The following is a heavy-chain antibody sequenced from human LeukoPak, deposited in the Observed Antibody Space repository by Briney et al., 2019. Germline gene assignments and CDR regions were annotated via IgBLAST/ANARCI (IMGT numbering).Heavy chain of an antibody. D-gene: IGHD4-17*01. J-gene: IGHJ4*02. CDR1: GFTFRSYT. CDR3: AKADGDKPFDY. CDR2: ISSSSSYI. Sequence: PGGALRLSCTASGFTFRSYTMDWVRQAPGKGLGGVSSISSSSSYIYYADSVKGRFTISRDNAKNSLYLQMNSLRAEDTAVYYCAKADGDKPFDYWGQGTLVTVSS. V-gene: IGHV3-21*01.